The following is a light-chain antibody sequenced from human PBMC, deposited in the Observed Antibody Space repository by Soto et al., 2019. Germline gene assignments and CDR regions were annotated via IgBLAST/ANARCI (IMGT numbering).Light chain of an antibody. CDR1: QSLSSIF. J-gene: IGKJ4*01. CDR3: QQFSSYPLT. Sequence: EIVLTQSPGTLSLSPGERAILYCRASQSLSSIFLAWYQQKPGQAPRLIIYSSSNRATGIPDRFSGSGSGTDFTLTISRLEPEDFAVYYCQQFSSYPLTFGGGTKVDIK. CDR2: SSS. V-gene: IGKV3-20*01.